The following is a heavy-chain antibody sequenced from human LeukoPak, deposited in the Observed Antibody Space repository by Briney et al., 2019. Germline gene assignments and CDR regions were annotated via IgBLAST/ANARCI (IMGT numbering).Heavy chain of an antibody. CDR3: AREGGNFDFDS. J-gene: IGHJ4*02. CDR1: GTPITFLLTS. Sequence: PSQTLSSPCPAFGTPITFLLTSWGWTRNPPGKALDWIGYVNYIGSTFYNPSLKSRVTISLDTSKNQISLNLTTVTAADTAVYYCAREGGNFDFDSWGQGSLVTVSS. V-gene: IGHV4-31*03. CDR2: VNYIGST. D-gene: IGHD4-23*01.